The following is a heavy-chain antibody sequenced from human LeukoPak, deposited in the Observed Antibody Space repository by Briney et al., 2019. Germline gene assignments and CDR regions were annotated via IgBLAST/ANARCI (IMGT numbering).Heavy chain of an antibody. D-gene: IGHD1-26*01. CDR2: IYPGDSDT. CDR1: GYSFTNYW. CDR3: ARVWENSWSYYYY. J-gene: IGHJ4*02. V-gene: IGHV5-51*01. Sequence: GESLKISCKGSGYSFTNYWIAWVRQMSGKGLEWMGIIYPGDSDTRYSTSFQGQVTISVDKSISTAYLQWSSLKASDTAMYYCARVWENSWSYYYYWGQGTLVTVSS.